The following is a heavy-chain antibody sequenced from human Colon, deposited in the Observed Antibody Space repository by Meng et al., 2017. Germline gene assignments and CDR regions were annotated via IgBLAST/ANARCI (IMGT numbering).Heavy chain of an antibody. CDR2: ISVSGHII. V-gene: IGHV3-23*01. D-gene: IGHD3-3*02. CDR1: GFTFSNYA. CDR3: VRVASGNTWDIIFGY. Sequence: GGSLRLSCAASGFTFSNYAMNWVRQAPGKGLEWVSSISVSGHIIHYANSVKGRFTISRDDSGNTLYLQMDSLRDDDTAIYYCVRVASGNTWDIIFGYWGQGTLVTVSS. J-gene: IGHJ1*01.